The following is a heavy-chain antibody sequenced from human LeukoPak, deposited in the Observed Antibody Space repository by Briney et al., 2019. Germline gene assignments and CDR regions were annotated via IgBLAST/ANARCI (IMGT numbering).Heavy chain of an antibody. V-gene: IGHV3-23*01. J-gene: IGHJ4*02. CDR2: ISGSGGST. Sequence: GGSLRLSCAASGFTFSSYWMSWVRQAPGKGLEWVSGISGSGGSTYYADSVKGRFTISRDNSKNTLYLQMNSLRAEDTAVYYCAKSPEAVAGTWGYFDYWGQGTLVTVSS. D-gene: IGHD6-19*01. CDR3: AKSPEAVAGTWGYFDY. CDR1: GFTFSSYW.